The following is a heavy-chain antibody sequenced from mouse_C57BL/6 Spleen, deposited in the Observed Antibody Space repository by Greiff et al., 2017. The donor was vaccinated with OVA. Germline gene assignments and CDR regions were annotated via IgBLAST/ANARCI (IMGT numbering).Heavy chain of an antibody. V-gene: IGHV1-69*01. CDR3: AQLFAY. J-gene: IGHJ3*01. CDR1: GYTFTSYW. D-gene: IGHD4-1*02. Sequence: QVQLQQPGAELVMPGASVKLSCKASGYTFTSYWMHWVKQRPGQGLEWIGEIDPSDSYTNYNQKFKGKSTLTVDKSSSTAYMQLSSLTSEDSAVYYCAQLFAYWGQGTLVTVSA. CDR2: IDPSDSYT.